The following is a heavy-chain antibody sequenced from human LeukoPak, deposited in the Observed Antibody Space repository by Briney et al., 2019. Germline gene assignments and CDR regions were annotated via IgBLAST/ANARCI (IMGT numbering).Heavy chain of an antibody. V-gene: IGHV3-33*03. CDR1: GFIFSSYG. CDR3: VRAPPYSSASWGYYGMDV. D-gene: IGHD6-19*01. Sequence: GRSLRLSCAASGFIFSSYGMHWVRQAPGKGLEWVAVIWYDGSNKYYADSVKGRFTMSRENAKNSLYLQMNSLSAGDTAVYYCVRAPPYSSASWGYYGMDVWGQGTTVTVSS. CDR2: IWYDGSNK. J-gene: IGHJ6*02.